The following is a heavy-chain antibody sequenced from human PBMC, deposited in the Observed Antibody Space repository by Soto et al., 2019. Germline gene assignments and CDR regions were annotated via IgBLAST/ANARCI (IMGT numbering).Heavy chain of an antibody. J-gene: IGHJ4*02. V-gene: IGHV1-8*01. CDR2: VNPNTGDT. Sequence: QVQLVQSGAEVKKPGASVKVSCKASGYTFTYFHIHWVRQATGQGLEWMGWVNPNTGDTGYAQKFLGRVPMTRDTSITAAYREVSGLRPRDTAVYYCARGGGGRWYSGDYWGQGTLVTVSS. CDR1: GYTFTYFH. D-gene: IGHD6-13*01. CDR3: ARGGGGRWYSGDY.